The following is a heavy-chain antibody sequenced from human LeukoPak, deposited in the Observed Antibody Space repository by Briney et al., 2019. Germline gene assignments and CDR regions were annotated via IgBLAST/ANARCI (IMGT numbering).Heavy chain of an antibody. J-gene: IGHJ4*02. CDR2: ISSDGVST. CDR3: ARERWGCTSTSCYDFGY. D-gene: IGHD2-2*01. Sequence: GGSLRLSCAASGFTFSNYAMHWVRQAPGKGLEYVSAISSDGVSTYYANSVQGRFTVSRDNSKNTLYLQMGSLRAGDMAVYYCARERWGCTSTSCYDFGYWGQGTLVTVSS. V-gene: IGHV3-64*01. CDR1: GFTFSNYA.